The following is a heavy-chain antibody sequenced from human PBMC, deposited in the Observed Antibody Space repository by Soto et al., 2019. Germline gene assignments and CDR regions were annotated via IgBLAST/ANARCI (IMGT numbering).Heavy chain of an antibody. CDR3: ASGVYFDYTGHLYGREV. CDR1: GFTFKNFA. J-gene: IGHJ6*02. CDR2: IWMYGSNK. Sequence: QVQVVESGGGVVQPWRSLRLSCAASGFTFKNFAFHWVRQAPGKGLEWVSIIWMYGSNKNYAESVKGRFTISRDDSKNTVHLQMDSLRAEDTAVYYCASGVYFDYTGHLYGREVWGQGNTVTVSS. D-gene: IGHD3-16*01. V-gene: IGHV3-33*01.